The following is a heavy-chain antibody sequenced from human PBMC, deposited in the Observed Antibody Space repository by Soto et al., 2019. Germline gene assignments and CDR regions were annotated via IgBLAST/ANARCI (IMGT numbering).Heavy chain of an antibody. V-gene: IGHV4-34*01. J-gene: IGHJ4*02. CDR3: ARDRSMIWEIFF. D-gene: IGHD3-16*01. CDR2: INHSGST. Sequence: TLSLTCAVYGGSFSGYYWSWIRQPPGKGLEWIGEINHSGSTNYNPSLKSRVTISVDTSKNQFSLKLSSVTAADTAVYYCARDRSMIWEIFFWGQGALVTVSS. CDR1: GGSFSGYY.